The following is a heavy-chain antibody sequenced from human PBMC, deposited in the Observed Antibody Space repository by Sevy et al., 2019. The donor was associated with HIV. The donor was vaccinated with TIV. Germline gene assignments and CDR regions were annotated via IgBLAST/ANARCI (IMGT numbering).Heavy chain of an antibody. D-gene: IGHD3-22*01. Sequence: ASVTVSCKVSGYTLNEFSMHWVRQAPGKGLEWMTTFDPEDGDPEDGKTIYAQKFLGRVTVTEDTSTESAYMELSSLRSEDTAVYYCATTKEYYYSSGYPFDYWGQGTLVTVSS. CDR1: GYTLNEFS. CDR2: FDPEDGDPEDGKT. J-gene: IGHJ4*02. CDR3: ATTKEYYYSSGYPFDY. V-gene: IGHV1-24*01.